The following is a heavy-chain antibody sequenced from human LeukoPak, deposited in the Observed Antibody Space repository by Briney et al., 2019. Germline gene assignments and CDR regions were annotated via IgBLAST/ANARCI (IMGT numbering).Heavy chain of an antibody. CDR3: ARDTYRFFDL. V-gene: IGHV3-7*01. CDR1: GFTFSSYW. J-gene: IGHJ2*01. Sequence: GGSLRLSCTASGFTFSSYWMGWVRQAPGKGLEWVADIKEDGSDKYSVDSVKGRFTISRDNAKNSLYLQMNSLRAEDTAVYFCARDTYRFFDLWGRGTLVTVSS. CDR2: IKEDGSDK. D-gene: IGHD3-3*01.